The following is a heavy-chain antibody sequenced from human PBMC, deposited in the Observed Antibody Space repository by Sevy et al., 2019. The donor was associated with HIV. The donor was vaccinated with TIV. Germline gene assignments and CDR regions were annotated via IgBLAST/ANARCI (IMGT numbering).Heavy chain of an antibody. CDR1: GGSISSSSYY. CDR2: IYYSGST. J-gene: IGHJ3*02. V-gene: IGHV4-39*01. Sequence: SETLSLTCTVSGGSISSSSYYWDWIRQPPGKGLEWIGSIYYSGSTYYNPSLKSRVTISVDTSKNQFSLKLSSVTAADTAVYYCARPYGTVTKAFDIWGQGTMVTVSS. D-gene: IGHD4-17*01. CDR3: ARPYGTVTKAFDI.